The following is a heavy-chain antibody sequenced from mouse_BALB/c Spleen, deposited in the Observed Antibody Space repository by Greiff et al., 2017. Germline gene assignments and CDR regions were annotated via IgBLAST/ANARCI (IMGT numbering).Heavy chain of an antibody. D-gene: IGHD3-1*01. CDR1: GYTFTSYV. J-gene: IGHJ4*01. CDR3: ARRRANYYGMDY. V-gene: IGHV1-14*01. Sequence: VQLKESGPELVKPGASMKMSCKASGYTFTSYVIHWVKQKPGQGLEWIGYINPYNDGTKYNEKFKGKATLTSDKSSSTAYMELSSLTSEDSAVYYCARRRANYYGMDYWGQGTSVTVSS. CDR2: INPYNDGT.